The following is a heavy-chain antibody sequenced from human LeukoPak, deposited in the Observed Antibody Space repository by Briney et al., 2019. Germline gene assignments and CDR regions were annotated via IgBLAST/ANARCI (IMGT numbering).Heavy chain of an antibody. J-gene: IGHJ3*02. CDR1: GYTFTSYD. CDR2: MNLNSGNT. V-gene: IGHV1-8*01. Sequence: ASVKVSCKASGYTFTSYDINWVRQATGQGLDGMGWMNLNSGNTGYAQKFQGRVTMTRNTSISTAYMELSSLRSEDTAVYYCARVVTGYYDSSGYYFGSTDAFDIWGQGTMVTVSS. CDR3: ARVVTGYYDSSGYYFGSTDAFDI. D-gene: IGHD3-22*01.